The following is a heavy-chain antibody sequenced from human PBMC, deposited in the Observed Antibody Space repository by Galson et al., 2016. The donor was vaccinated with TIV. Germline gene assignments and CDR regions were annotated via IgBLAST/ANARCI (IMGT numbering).Heavy chain of an antibody. D-gene: IGHD2-2*01. CDR1: GYSFSRHA. V-gene: IGHV7-4-1*02. CDR2: INTNTGNP. J-gene: IGHJ5*02. Sequence: SVKVSCKASGYSFSRHALNWVRQAPGQGLEWMGWINTNTGNPMYAQGFTGRFVFSLDNSVSTAYLQISSLKAEDTAVYYCARDRYCSSVSCSFDNNWFDPWGQGTLITVSS. CDR3: ARDRYCSSVSCSFDNNWFDP.